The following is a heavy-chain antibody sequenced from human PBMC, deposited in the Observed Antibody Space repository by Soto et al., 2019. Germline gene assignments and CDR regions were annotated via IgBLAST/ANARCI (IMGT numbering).Heavy chain of an antibody. Sequence: EVQLLDSGGGVVQPGGSLRLSCAASGFTFSNYAMSWVRQAPGKELEWVSSISSSGGSTDYADSVKGRFTISRDNSQNTLNLQMNCLRAEDTAIYFCAKNQHAVAHDYWGPGTLVTVSS. J-gene: IGHJ4*02. CDR2: ISSSGGST. CDR3: AKNQHAVAHDY. CDR1: GFTFSNYA. V-gene: IGHV3-23*01. D-gene: IGHD6-19*01.